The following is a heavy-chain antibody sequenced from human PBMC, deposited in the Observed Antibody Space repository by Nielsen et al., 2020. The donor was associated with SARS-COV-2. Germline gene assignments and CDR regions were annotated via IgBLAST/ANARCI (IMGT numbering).Heavy chain of an antibody. V-gene: IGHV1-18*01. D-gene: IGHD2-2*01. CDR2: ISAYNGNT. J-gene: IGHJ6*02. CDR1: GYTFTSYG. Sequence: ASVKVSCKASGYTFTSYGISWVRQAPGQGLEWMGWISAYNGNTNYAQKLQGRVTMTTNTSTSTAYMELRSLRSDDTAVYYCAREGAIVVVTAAMSLMCAAYYYYGMDVWGQGTTVTVSS. CDR3: AREGAIVVVTAAMSLMCAAYYYYGMDV.